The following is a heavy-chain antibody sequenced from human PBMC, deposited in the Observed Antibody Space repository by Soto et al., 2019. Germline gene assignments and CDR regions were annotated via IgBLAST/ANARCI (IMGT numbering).Heavy chain of an antibody. CDR1: GFSFSYYG. CDR2: ITYDGNSV. Sequence: QVQLVESGGGVVQPGRSLRLSCAASGFSFSYYGMHWVRQAPGKGLEWVATITYDGNSVYYGDTVKGRFTIARDDFKNTVYLQWNRLRNEDTAVYYWATDWRLSDSNGLEAFHILGQGTMVTVSS. CDR3: ATDWRLSDSNGLEAFHI. V-gene: IGHV3-30*03. D-gene: IGHD3-22*01. J-gene: IGHJ3*02.